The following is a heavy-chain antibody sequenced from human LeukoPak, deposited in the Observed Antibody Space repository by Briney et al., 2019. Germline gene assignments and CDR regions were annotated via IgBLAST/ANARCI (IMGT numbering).Heavy chain of an antibody. V-gene: IGHV1-69*13. J-gene: IGHJ4*02. CDR1: GGTFSSYA. Sequence: GASVKVSCKASGGTFSSYAISWVRQAPGQGLEWMGGIIPIFGTANYAQKFQGRVTITADESTSTAYMELSSLRSEDTALYCRARGAYDILTGYLFDYWGQGTLVTVSS. CDR3: ARGAYDILTGYLFDY. CDR2: IIPIFGTA. D-gene: IGHD3-9*01.